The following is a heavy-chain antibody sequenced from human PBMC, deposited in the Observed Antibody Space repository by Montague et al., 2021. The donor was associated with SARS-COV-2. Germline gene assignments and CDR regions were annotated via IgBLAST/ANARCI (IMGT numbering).Heavy chain of an antibody. CDR3: AGKVLTVPADY. J-gene: IGHJ4*02. CDR1: GVSITSTNW. CDR2: ISYGGIA. Sequence: SETLSLICAVSGVSITSTNWWSLVRQPPGKGLEWIGEISYGGIATYNPSLKSRATISMDRSRNLFSLKLSSVTAADTAIYYCAGKVLTVPADYWGQGTLVTV. D-gene: IGHD4-11*01. V-gene: IGHV4-4*02.